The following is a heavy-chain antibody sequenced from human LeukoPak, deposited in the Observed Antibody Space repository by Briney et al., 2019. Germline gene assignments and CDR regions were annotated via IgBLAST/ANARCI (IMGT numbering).Heavy chain of an antibody. CDR3: ARTKSGWYYSDY. V-gene: IGHV4-59*08. Sequence: DPSETLSLTCSVSGGSMRSYYWSWIRQPPGKGLELIGYVYYSGTANYNPSLESRVTILVDTSKNQFSLNLSSVTAADTAVYYCARTKSGWYYSDYWGQGTLVSVSS. J-gene: IGHJ4*02. CDR1: GGSMRSYY. D-gene: IGHD6-19*01. CDR2: VYYSGTA.